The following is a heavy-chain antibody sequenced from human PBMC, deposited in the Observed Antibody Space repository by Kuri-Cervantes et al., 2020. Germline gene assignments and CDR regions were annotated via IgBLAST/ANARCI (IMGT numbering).Heavy chain of an antibody. J-gene: IGHJ6*03. CDR2: ISTNNGDT. Sequence: ASVKVSCKASGYTFTNFGISWVRQAPGQGPEWMGWISTNNGDTKYAQKFQGRVTMTTDTSTSTAYMELRNLRSDDTAVYYCARVLWGQDPHYYYYMDVWGKGTTVTVSS. D-gene: IGHD7-27*01. CDR3: ARVLWGQDPHYYYYMDV. V-gene: IGHV1-18*01. CDR1: GYTFTNFG.